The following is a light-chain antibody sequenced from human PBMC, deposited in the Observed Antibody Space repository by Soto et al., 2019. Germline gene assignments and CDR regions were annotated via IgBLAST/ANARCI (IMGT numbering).Light chain of an antibody. CDR1: QSVSSNF. CDR3: QQYDSSPVT. V-gene: IGKV3-20*01. Sequence: EIVLTQSPGTLSLSRGERATLSCRASQSVSSNFLAWYQQKPGQAPTLRIYGASSRATGIPDRFSGSGSGTDFTLTISRLAPEDFAVYYCQQYDSSPVTFGQGTMVEIK. J-gene: IGKJ1*01. CDR2: GAS.